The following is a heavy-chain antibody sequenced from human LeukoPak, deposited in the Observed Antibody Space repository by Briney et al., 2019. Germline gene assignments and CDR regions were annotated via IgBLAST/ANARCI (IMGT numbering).Heavy chain of an antibody. Sequence: PSETLSLTCTVSGGSISSYYWSWIRQPPGKGLEWIGYIYYSGSTNYNPSLKSRVTISVDTSKNQFSLKLSSVTAADTAVYYCASLHYYDSSGSRKAYYMDVWGKGTTVTISS. CDR3: ASLHYYDSSGSRKAYYMDV. CDR2: IYYSGST. J-gene: IGHJ6*03. V-gene: IGHV4-59*08. CDR1: GGSISSYY. D-gene: IGHD3-22*01.